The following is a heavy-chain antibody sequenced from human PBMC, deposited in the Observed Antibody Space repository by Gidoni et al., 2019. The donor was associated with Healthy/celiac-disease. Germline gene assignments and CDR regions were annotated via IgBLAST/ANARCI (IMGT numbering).Heavy chain of an antibody. D-gene: IGHD3-10*01. CDR2: ISSSGSTI. CDR3: ARANYYGSGSYYPDYFDY. Sequence: EVQLVESGGGLVQPGGSLRLSCAASGFTFSSYEMNWVRQAPGKGLEWVSYISSSGSTIYYADSVKGRFTISRENAKNSLYLQMNSLRAEDMAVYYCARANYYGSGSYYPDYFDYWGQGTLVTVSS. CDR1: GFTFSSYE. J-gene: IGHJ4*02. V-gene: IGHV3-48*03.